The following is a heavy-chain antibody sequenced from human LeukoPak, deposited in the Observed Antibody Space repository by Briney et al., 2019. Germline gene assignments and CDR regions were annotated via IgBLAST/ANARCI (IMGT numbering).Heavy chain of an antibody. V-gene: IGHV1-69*05. J-gene: IGHJ6*03. Sequence: SVKVSCKASGGTFSSYAISWVRQAPGQGLEWMGGIIPIFGTANYAQKFQGRVTITTDESTSTAYMELSSPRSEDTAVYYCARLRAAAGTGGYYYYYMDVWGKGTTVTVSS. CDR3: ARLRAAAGTGGYYYYYMDV. CDR2: IIPIFGTA. D-gene: IGHD6-13*01. CDR1: GGTFSSYA.